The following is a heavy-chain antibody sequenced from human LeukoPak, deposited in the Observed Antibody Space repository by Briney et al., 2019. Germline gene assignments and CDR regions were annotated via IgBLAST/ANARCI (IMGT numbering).Heavy chain of an antibody. D-gene: IGHD2-21*01. CDR1: GGSINSGSFF. CDR3: ARAYYWVDS. Sequence: PSQTLSLTCTVSGGSINSGSFFWTWIRQPAGQPAGKGLEWIGRIYTTGRTTYNPSLESRVTISADMSKNQFSLQLTSVTAEDTAVYYCARAYYWVDSWGQGVLVSVSS. CDR2: IYTTGRT. V-gene: IGHV4-61*02. J-gene: IGHJ5*01.